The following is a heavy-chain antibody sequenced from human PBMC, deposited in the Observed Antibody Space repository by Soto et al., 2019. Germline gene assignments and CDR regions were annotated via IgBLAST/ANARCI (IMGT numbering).Heavy chain of an antibody. CDR1: GGSISSADYY. CDR2: IYYSGST. Sequence: PSETLYLTYTVSGGSISSADYYWSWIRQPPGKGLEWIGYIYYSGSTYYNPSLKSRLTISVDTSKNQFSLKLTSVTAADTAVFYCARVRTSISRPVDYWGQGTLVTVSS. D-gene: IGHD3-3*02. CDR3: ARVRTSISRPVDY. V-gene: IGHV4-30-4*01. J-gene: IGHJ4*02.